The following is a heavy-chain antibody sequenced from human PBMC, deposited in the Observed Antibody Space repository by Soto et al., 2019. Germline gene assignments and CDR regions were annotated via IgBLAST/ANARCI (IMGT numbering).Heavy chain of an antibody. V-gene: IGHV4-31*03. Sequence: QVQLQESGPGLVKPSQTLSLTCTVSGGSISSGGYYWSWIRQHPGKGLEWIGYIYYSGSTYYNPSLKSRVTMSVDTSKNQFSLKLSSVTAADTAVYYCERDYGSGSPLVGYYYYMDGWGKGTTVNVSS. CDR1: GGSISSGGYY. CDR2: IYYSGST. CDR3: ERDYGSGSPLVGYYYYMDG. D-gene: IGHD3-10*01. J-gene: IGHJ6*03.